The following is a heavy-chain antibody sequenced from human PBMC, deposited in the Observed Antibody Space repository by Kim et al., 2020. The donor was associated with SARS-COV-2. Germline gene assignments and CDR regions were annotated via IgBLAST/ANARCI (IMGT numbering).Heavy chain of an antibody. Sequence: GGSLRLSCAASGFTFSSYGMHWVRQAPGKGLEWVAVISYDGSNKYYADSVKGRFTISRDNSKNTLYLQMNSLRAEDTAVYYCAKGYGGNSPAFDIWGQGTMVTVSS. J-gene: IGHJ3*02. CDR1: GFTFSSYG. D-gene: IGHD2-21*02. CDR2: ISYDGSNK. CDR3: AKGYGGNSPAFDI. V-gene: IGHV3-30*18.